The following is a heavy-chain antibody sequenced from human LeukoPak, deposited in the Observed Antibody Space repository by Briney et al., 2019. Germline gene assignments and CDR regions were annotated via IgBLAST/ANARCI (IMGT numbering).Heavy chain of an antibody. J-gene: IGHJ4*02. CDR3: ARDFGGSGRAGY. Sequence: ASVKVSCKASGYTFTGYYMHWVRLAPGQGLEWMGWVNPNSGGTNYAQKFQGRVTMTRDTSITTVYMELSSLRSEDTAVYYCARDFGGSGRAGYWGQGTLVTVSS. CDR1: GYTFTGYY. D-gene: IGHD3-10*01. CDR2: VNPNSGGT. V-gene: IGHV1-2*02.